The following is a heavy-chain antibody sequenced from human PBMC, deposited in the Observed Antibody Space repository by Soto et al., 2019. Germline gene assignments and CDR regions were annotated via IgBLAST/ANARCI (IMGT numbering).Heavy chain of an antibody. CDR3: ARYRREAVAGYTLDN. CDR1: GGSISSNY. J-gene: IGHJ4*02. D-gene: IGHD6-13*01. Sequence: SETLSLTCTVSGGSISSNYWTWIRQPPGKGLEWIGYVYNSGSTNYNPSLKSRVTISEDTSKSQFSLKVNSMTAADTAVCYCARYRREAVAGYTLDNWGQGILVTVSS. CDR2: VYNSGST. V-gene: IGHV4-59*01.